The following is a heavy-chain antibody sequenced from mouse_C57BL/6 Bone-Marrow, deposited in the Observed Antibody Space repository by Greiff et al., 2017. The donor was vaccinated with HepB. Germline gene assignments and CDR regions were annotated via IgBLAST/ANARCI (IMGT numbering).Heavy chain of an antibody. CDR1: GFSLSTFGMG. J-gene: IGHJ2*01. V-gene: IGHV8-8*01. CDR2: IWWDDNK. CDR3: ARIVCYRLRGYFAY. Sequence: QVTLKVSGPGILQPSQTLSLTCSFSGFSLSTFGMGVGWIRQPSGKGLEWLAHIWWDDNKYYNPDPKSRRTISKNTPKNQVFLKIANVDTADTATYYCARIVCYRLRGYFAYWGQGTTLTVSS. D-gene: IGHD2-14*01.